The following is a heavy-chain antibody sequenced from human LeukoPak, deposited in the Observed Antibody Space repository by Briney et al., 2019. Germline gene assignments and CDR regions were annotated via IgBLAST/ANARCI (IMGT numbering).Heavy chain of an antibody. CDR2: MNPNSGNT. CDR3: ARAARHNDAFDI. Sequence: ASVKVSCKASGYTFTSYYMHWVRQATGQGLEWMGWMNPNSGNTGYAQKFQGRVTITRNTSISTAYMELSSLRSEDTAVYYCARAARHNDAFDIWGQGTMVTVSS. J-gene: IGHJ3*02. CDR1: GYTFTSYY. D-gene: IGHD6-6*01. V-gene: IGHV1-8*03.